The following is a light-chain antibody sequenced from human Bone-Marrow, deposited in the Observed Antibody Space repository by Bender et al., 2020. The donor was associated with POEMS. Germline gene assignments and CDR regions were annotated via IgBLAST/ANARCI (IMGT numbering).Light chain of an antibody. J-gene: IGLJ3*02. CDR2: SSH. CDR1: SSNIGAHA. V-gene: IGLV1-44*01. CDR3: AVWDDSLNGWV. Sequence: GGSSNIGAHAVNWYQHLPGTAPKLLIYSSHRRPSEVPDRFSGSRSGTSASLAISGLQSEDEADYYCAVWDDSLNGWVFGGGTKLTVL.